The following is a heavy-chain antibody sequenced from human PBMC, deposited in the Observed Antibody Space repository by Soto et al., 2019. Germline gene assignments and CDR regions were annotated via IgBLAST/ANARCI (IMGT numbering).Heavy chain of an antibody. D-gene: IGHD5-18*01. V-gene: IGHV1-69*13. CDR2: IIPIFGTA. J-gene: IGHJ6*02. CDR1: GGTFSSYA. Sequence: SVKVSCKASGGTFSSYAIGWVRQAPGQGLEWMGGIIPIFGTANYAQKFQGRVTITADESTSTAYMELSSLRSEDTAVYYCARALVDTAMVTHSYYYYYGMDVWGQGTTVTVSS. CDR3: ARALVDTAMVTHSYYYYYGMDV.